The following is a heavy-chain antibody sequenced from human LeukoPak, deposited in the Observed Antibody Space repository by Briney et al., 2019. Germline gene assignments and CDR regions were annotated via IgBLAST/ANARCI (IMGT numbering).Heavy chain of an antibody. CDR1: GFTFTTYW. J-gene: IGHJ4*02. D-gene: IGHD5-18*01. Sequence: GGSLRLSCAASGFTFTTYWMHWVRQAPGKGLVWVSHINSDGSITSYADSVKGRFTISRDNAKNTLYLQMNSLRAEDTAVYYCAKDTSGYSYDYWGQGTLVTVSS. CDR2: INSDGSIT. V-gene: IGHV3-74*01. CDR3: AKDTSGYSYDY.